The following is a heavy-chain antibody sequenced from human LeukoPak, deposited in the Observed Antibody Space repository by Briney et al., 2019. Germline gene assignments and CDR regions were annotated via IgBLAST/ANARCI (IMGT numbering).Heavy chain of an antibody. CDR1: GGSFSGYY. CDR3: AREARSYTTVVTNLLDY. V-gene: IGHV4-34*01. Sequence: SETLSLTCAVSGGSFSGYYWNWIRQPPGKGLEWIGEINHSGSTNYNPSLKSRVTRSVDTSKHQCSLKLSSVTAADTAVYYCAREARSYTTVVTNLLDYWGQGTLVTVSS. D-gene: IGHD4-17*01. J-gene: IGHJ4*02. CDR2: INHSGST.